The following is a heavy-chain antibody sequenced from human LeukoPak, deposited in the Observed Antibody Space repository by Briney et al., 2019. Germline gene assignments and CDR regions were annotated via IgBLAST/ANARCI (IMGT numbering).Heavy chain of an antibody. Sequence: GGSLRLSCAASGFTFSSYWMSWVRQAPGKGLEWVANINQDGSEKYYVDSVKGRFTISRDNANNSLYLQMNSLRADDTAVYYCARDQGDIVVVAAAIDYWGQGTLVTVSS. CDR1: GFTFSSYW. CDR2: INQDGSEK. CDR3: ARDQGDIVVVAAAIDY. J-gene: IGHJ4*02. D-gene: IGHD2-15*01. V-gene: IGHV3-7*01.